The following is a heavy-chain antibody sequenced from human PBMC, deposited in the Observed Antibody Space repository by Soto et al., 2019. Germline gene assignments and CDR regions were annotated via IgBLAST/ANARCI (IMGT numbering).Heavy chain of an antibody. CDR3: ARVGPTTVVTPGSFDI. V-gene: IGHV1-69*13. J-gene: IGHJ3*02. D-gene: IGHD4-17*01. Sequence: GASVKVSCKASGGTFSSYAISWVRQAPGQGLEWMGGIIPIFGTANYAQKFQGRVTITADESTSTAYMELSSLRSEDTAVYYCARVGPTTVVTPGSFDIWGQGTMVTVSS. CDR2: IIPIFGTA. CDR1: GGTFSSYA.